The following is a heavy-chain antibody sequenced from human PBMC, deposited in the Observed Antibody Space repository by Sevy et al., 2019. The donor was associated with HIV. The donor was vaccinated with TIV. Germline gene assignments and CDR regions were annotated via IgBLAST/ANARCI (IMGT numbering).Heavy chain of an antibody. CDR2: FRSRGSII. Sequence: GGSLRLSCAASGFTFGSYEMIWVRQAPVKGLEWVSYFRSRGSIIYYADFVKGRFTISRDNAKDSLYLQMNSLRAEDTAVYYCVRDPYDYWGQGTLVTVSS. J-gene: IGHJ4*02. CDR3: VRDPYDY. CDR1: GFTFGSYE. V-gene: IGHV3-48*03.